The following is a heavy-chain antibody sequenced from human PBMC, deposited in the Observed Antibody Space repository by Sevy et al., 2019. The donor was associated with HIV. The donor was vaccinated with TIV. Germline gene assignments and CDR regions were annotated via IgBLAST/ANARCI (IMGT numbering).Heavy chain of an antibody. V-gene: IGHV3-7*01. D-gene: IGHD3-9*01. CDR3: ARSDSDDILTGYRAFVNFDY. CDR1: GFTFSSYW. J-gene: IGHJ4*02. CDR2: IKQDGSEK. Sequence: GGSLRLSCAASGFTFSSYWMSWVRQAPGKGLEWVANIKQDGSEKYYVDSVKGRFTISRDNAKNSLYLQMNSLRAEDTAGYYCARSDSDDILTGYRAFVNFDYWGQGTLVTVSS.